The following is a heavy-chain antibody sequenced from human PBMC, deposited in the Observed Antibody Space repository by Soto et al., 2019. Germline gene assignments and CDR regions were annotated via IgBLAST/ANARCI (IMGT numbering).Heavy chain of an antibody. D-gene: IGHD5-18*01. CDR2: IYYSGNT. Sequence: QVQLQESGPGLVKPSQTLSLTCTVSGGSINSGGYYWSWIRQHPGKGLEWIGYIYYSGNTYYNPSLKSRLTISVDTSKNQFSLRLNSVTAADTAVYYCARQNTALVCGLDYWGQGTLVTVSS. V-gene: IGHV4-31*03. J-gene: IGHJ4*02. CDR3: ARQNTALVCGLDY. CDR1: GGSINSGGYY.